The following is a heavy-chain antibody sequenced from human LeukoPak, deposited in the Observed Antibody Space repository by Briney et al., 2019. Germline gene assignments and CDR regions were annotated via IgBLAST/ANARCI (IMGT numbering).Heavy chain of an antibody. Sequence: GGSLRLSCAASGFTFSSYAMSWVRQARGKGLEWVSAISGSGGSTYYADSVKGRFTISRDNSKNTLYLQMNSLRAEDTAVYYCAKDLGLERPKYYFDYWGQGTLVTVSS. CDR2: ISGSGGST. D-gene: IGHD1-1*01. V-gene: IGHV3-23*01. J-gene: IGHJ4*02. CDR3: AKDLGLERPKYYFDY. CDR1: GFTFSSYA.